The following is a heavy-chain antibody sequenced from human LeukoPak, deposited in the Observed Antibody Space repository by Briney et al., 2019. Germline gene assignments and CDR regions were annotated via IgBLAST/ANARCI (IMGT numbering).Heavy chain of an antibody. CDR2: ISSTAATT. D-gene: IGHD3-3*01. CDR3: ARRTLFGVIKPPDY. J-gene: IGHJ4*02. Sequence: PGGSLRLSCAASGFTFSSFAMSWVRQAPGQGLEWVSSISSTAATTYYADSVRGRCTISTDNAMNTLYLQLSSLRVEDTAVYYCARRTLFGVIKPPDYWGQGTLVTVSS. CDR1: GFTFSSFA. V-gene: IGHV3-23*01.